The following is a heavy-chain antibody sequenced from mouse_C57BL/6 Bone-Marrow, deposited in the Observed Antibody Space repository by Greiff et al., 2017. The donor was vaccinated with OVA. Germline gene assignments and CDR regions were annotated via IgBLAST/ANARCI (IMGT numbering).Heavy chain of an antibody. CDR3: ARPYYGSLDY. CDR2: IHPNSGST. J-gene: IGHJ2*01. D-gene: IGHD1-1*01. CDR1: GYTFTSYW. V-gene: IGHV1-64*01. Sequence: QVQLQQPGAELVKPGASVKLSCKASGYTFTSYWMHWVKQRPGQGLEWIGMIHPNSGSTNYNEKFKSKATLPVDKSSSTAYMQLSSLTSEDSAVYYCARPYYGSLDYWGQGTTLTVSS.